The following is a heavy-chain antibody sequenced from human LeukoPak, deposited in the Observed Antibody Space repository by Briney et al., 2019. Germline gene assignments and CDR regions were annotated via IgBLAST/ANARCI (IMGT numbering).Heavy chain of an antibody. CDR2: IYYSGST. CDR3: ARDLPNRGFNN. J-gene: IGHJ4*01. D-gene: IGHD1-14*01. Sequence: SETLSLTCTVSGGSISSYYWNWIRQPPGKGLEWIGYIYYSGSTNYNPSLKSRVTISVDTSKNQFSLKLSSVTAADTAVYYCARDLPNRGFNNWGQETWSPSPQ. V-gene: IGHV4-59*12. CDR1: GGSISSYY.